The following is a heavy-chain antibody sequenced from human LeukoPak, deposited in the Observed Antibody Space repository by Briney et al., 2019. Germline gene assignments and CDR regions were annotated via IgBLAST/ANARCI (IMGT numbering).Heavy chain of an antibody. D-gene: IGHD6-19*01. CDR1: GASISGHY. CDR3: ARDLGSGWPYWYFDL. Sequence: PSETLSLTCTVSGASISGHYWSWIRQPPGKGLEWIAYIHYSGNTNSHPSLKSRVTISVDTSKNQFSLYLRSVTAADTAVYYCARDLGSGWPYWYFDLWGRGTLVTVSS. J-gene: IGHJ2*01. CDR2: IHYSGNT. V-gene: IGHV4-59*11.